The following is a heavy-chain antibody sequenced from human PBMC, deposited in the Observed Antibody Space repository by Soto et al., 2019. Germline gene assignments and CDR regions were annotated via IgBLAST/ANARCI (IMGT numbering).Heavy chain of an antibody. J-gene: IGHJ5*02. CDR2: IDGSGGTT. CDR3: AKNSGWFNT. CDR1: GFPFSSTD. V-gene: IGHV3-23*01. D-gene: IGHD3-10*01. Sequence: GSLRLSCAASGFPFSSTDMTWVRQAPGKGLEWVSTIDGSGGTTYYADSVKGRFTISRDNSINTVFLQMNSLRADDTALYFCAKNSGWFNTWGQGALVTVSS.